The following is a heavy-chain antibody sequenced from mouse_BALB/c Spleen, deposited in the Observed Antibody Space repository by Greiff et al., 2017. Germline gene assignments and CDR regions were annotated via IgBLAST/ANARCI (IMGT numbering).Heavy chain of an antibody. Sequence: EVQGVESGGGLVQPGGSMKLSCAASGFTFSDAWMDWVRQSPEKGLEGVAEMRSKANNHATYYDESVKGRFTISRDDSKSSVYLQMNSLRAEDTGIYYCTRRGYGSSYDFDYLVQRTTLTVSS. J-gene: IGHJ2*01. D-gene: IGHD1-1*01. CDR1: GFTFSDAW. V-gene: IGHV6-6*01. CDR3: TRRGYGSSYDFDY. CDR2: MRSKANNHAT.